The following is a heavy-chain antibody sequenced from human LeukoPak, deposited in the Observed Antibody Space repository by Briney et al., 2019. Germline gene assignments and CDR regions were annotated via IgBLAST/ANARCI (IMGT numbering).Heavy chain of an antibody. D-gene: IGHD2-2*01. CDR3: ARAGVVVPAANDY. CDR2: INHSGST. V-gene: IGHV4-34*01. Sequence: GSLRLSCATSGFTFSSYAMSWVRQAPGKGLEWIGEINHSGSTNYNPSLKSRVTISVDTSKNQFSLKLSSVTAADTAVYYCARAGVVVPAANDYWGQGTLVTVSS. J-gene: IGHJ4*02. CDR1: GFTFSSYA.